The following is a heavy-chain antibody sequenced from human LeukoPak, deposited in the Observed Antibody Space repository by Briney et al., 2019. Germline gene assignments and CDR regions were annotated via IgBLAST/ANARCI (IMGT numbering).Heavy chain of an antibody. CDR1: GNTFTGYY. Sequence: ASVKVSCKASGNTFTGYYMHWVRQAPGQGLEWMGWINPNSGGTNYAQKFQGRVTMTRDTSISTAYMELSRLRSDDTAVYYCARGAATITPFDYWGQGTQVTVFS. D-gene: IGHD5-24*01. J-gene: IGHJ4*02. V-gene: IGHV1-2*02. CDR3: ARGAATITPFDY. CDR2: INPNSGGT.